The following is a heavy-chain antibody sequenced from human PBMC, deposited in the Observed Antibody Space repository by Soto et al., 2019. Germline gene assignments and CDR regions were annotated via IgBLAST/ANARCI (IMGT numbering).Heavy chain of an antibody. CDR1: GFTFSSYW. V-gene: IGHV3-7*01. J-gene: IGHJ4*02. D-gene: IGHD6-13*01. CDR2: IKQDGSEK. Sequence: PGGSLRLSCGVSGFTFSSYWMNWVRQAPGKGLEWVANIKQDGSEKYYVDSAKGRFTISRDNAKNSLYLQMNSLSAEDTAIYYCATSRTFDYWGQGTLVTVSS. CDR3: ATSRTFDY.